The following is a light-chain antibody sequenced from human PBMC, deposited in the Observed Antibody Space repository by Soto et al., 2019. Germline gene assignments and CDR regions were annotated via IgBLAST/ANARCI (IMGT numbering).Light chain of an antibody. V-gene: IGLV2-14*01. Sequence: QLVLTQPASVSGSPGQSITISCTGTSSDVGGYNYVSWYQQNPGKAPKLIVFEVSNRPSGVSHRFSGSKSGNTASLTISGLQAEDEADYYCSSDTSTITPFVFGTGTQLTVL. CDR1: SSDVGGYNY. CDR2: EVS. J-gene: IGLJ1*01. CDR3: SSDTSTITPFV.